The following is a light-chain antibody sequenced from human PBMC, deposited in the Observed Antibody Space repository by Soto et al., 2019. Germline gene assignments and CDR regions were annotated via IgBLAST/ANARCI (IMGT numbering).Light chain of an antibody. Sequence: EIVLTQSPGTLSLSPGERATLSCRASQSVSSSYLAWYQQKPGQAPRLLIYGASSRATGVPDRFSGSGSGTDFTLTISRLEPEDFAVYYCQQYGSSPPKTFGQAT. J-gene: IGKJ1*01. V-gene: IGKV3-20*01. CDR3: QQYGSSPPKT. CDR2: GAS. CDR1: QSVSSSY.